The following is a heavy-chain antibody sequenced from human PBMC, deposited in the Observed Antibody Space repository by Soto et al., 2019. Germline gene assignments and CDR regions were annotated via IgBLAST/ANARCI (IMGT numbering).Heavy chain of an antibody. J-gene: IGHJ6*02. CDR2: IYSAGNT. V-gene: IGHV3-66*01. D-gene: IGHD1-26*01. Sequence: PGGSLRLSCAASGFTVSSNYMSRVRQAPGKGLEWISIIYSAGNTYYADSVKGRFTISRDNSKNTLYLQMNSLGAEDTAVYYCARDFVVGGPTINYYYGMDVWGQGTTVTVSS. CDR3: ARDFVVGGPTINYYYGMDV. CDR1: GFTVSSNY.